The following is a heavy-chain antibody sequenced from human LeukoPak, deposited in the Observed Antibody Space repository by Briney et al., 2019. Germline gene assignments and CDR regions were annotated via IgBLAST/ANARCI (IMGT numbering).Heavy chain of an antibody. J-gene: IGHJ5*02. CDR2: INPNSGGT. Sequence: ASVKVSCKASGYTFTGYYIHWVRQAPGQGLEWMGWINPNSGGTNYAQKFQDRVTMTRDTSISTAYMELSRLRSDDTAVYYCARGASGVYTVTTSWFNPWGQGTLVTVSS. V-gene: IGHV1-2*02. CDR3: ARGASGVYTVTTSWFNP. CDR1: GYTFTGYY. D-gene: IGHD4-17*01.